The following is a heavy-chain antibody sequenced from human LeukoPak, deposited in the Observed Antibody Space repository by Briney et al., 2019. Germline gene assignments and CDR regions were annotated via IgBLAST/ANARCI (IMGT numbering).Heavy chain of an antibody. D-gene: IGHD3-10*01. J-gene: IGHJ4*02. CDR2: ISFDGSNE. CDR3: ARDRYYGSGSYYVDY. CDR1: GFTFSTYS. Sequence: GGSLRLSCAASGFTFSTYSMNWVRQAPGKGLEWVAVISFDGSNENYADSVKGRFTIFRDNSNNTLYLQMNSLRAEDTAVYYCARDRYYGSGSYYVDYWGQGTLVTVS. V-gene: IGHV3-30*03.